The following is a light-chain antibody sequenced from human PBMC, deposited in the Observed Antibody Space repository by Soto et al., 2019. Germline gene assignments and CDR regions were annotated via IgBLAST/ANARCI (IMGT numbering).Light chain of an antibody. CDR3: QQYGSSPWT. J-gene: IGKJ1*01. CDR2: GAS. V-gene: IGKV3-20*01. Sequence: ETVLTQSPGTLSLSPGERATLSCRASQTIRSNYLAWYRQTPGQAPRLLIYGASNRATGIADRFSGSGSGTEFPLIISRLEPEDFALYYCQQYGSSPWTFGQGTKVEIK. CDR1: QTIRSNY.